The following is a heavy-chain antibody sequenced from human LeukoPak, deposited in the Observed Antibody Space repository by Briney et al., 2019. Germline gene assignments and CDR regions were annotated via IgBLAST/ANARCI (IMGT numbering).Heavy chain of an antibody. D-gene: IGHD6-13*01. CDR2: ISSSGTTI. CDR3: AKDDQEQLVRRLVDY. V-gene: IGHV3-48*03. Sequence: PGGSLRLSCAASGFTFSSYEMNWVRQAPGKGLEWVSYISSSGTTIYYADSVKGRFTISRDNAKNSLYLQMNSLRAEDTAVYYCAKDDQEQLVRRLVDYWGQGTLVTVSS. CDR1: GFTFSSYE. J-gene: IGHJ4*02.